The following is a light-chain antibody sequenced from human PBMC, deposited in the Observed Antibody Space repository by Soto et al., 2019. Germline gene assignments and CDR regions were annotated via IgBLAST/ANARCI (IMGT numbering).Light chain of an antibody. CDR2: AAS. V-gene: IGKV1-27*01. J-gene: IGKJ4*01. CDR3: QKYDRIPLT. CDR1: QGISNY. Sequence: DIQMTQSPSYVSASLGDRVTITCRASQGISNYLAWYQQKPGRVPELLIYAASTLQSGVPSRFTGSGSGTDFPLTISSLQAEDVATYYCQKYDRIPLTFGGGTKVEIK.